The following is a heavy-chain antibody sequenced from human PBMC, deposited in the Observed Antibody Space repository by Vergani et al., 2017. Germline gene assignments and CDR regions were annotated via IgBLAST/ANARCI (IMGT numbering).Heavy chain of an antibody. J-gene: IGHJ4*02. CDR3: SRDGRTAHLHGMDY. CDR2: IYYSGST. V-gene: IGHV4-39*02. Sequence: QLHLQESGPGLVKPSETLSLTCTVSGGSISSSSYYWCWIRQPPGKGLEWIWSIYYSGSTYYNPSLKSPVTISVDTSKNQFSLKLSSVSAADTAVYYWSRDGRTAHLHGMDYWGQGTLVTVYS. CDR1: GGSISSSSYY. D-gene: IGHD1-14*01.